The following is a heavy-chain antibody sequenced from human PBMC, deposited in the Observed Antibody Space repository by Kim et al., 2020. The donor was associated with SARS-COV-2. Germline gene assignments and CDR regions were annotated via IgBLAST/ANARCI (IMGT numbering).Heavy chain of an antibody. CDR2: ISAYNGNT. D-gene: IGHD3-10*01. CDR1: GYTFTSYG. CDR3: ARGGLLWFGESFDAFDI. V-gene: IGHV1-18*01. Sequence: ASVKVSCKASGYTFTSYGISWVRQAPGQGLEWMGWISAYNGNTNYAQKLQGRVTMTTDTSTSTAYMELRSLRSDDTAVYYCARGGLLWFGESFDAFDIWGQGTMVTVSS. J-gene: IGHJ3*02.